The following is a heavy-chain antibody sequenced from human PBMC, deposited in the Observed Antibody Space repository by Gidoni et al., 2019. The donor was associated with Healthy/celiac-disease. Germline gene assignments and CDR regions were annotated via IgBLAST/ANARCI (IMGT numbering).Heavy chain of an antibody. CDR2: IWYDGSNK. V-gene: IGHV3-33*01. CDR3: ARMRADAFDI. CDR1: GFTFSSYG. J-gene: IGHJ3*02. Sequence: QVQLVEPGGGVVQPGRSLRLSRAASGFTFSSYGMHWVRQAPGKGLEWVAVIWYDGSNKYYADSVKGRFTISRDNSKNTLYLQMNSLRAEDTAVYYCARMRADAFDIWGQGTMVTVSS.